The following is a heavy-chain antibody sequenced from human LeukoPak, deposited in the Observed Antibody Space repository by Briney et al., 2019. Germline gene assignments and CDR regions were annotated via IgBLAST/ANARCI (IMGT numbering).Heavy chain of an antibody. V-gene: IGHV4-31*03. Sequence: SETLSLTCTVSGGSISSSSYYWGWIRQHPGKGLEWIGYIYYSGSTYYNPSLKSRVTISVDTSKNQFSLKLSSVTAADTAVYYCARSVGGASPYYYGMDVWGQGTTVTVSS. J-gene: IGHJ6*02. CDR1: GGSISSSSYY. D-gene: IGHD3-10*01. CDR3: ARSVGGASPYYYGMDV. CDR2: IYYSGST.